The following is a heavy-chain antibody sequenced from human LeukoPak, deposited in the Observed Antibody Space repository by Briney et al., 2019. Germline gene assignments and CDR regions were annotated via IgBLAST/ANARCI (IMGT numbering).Heavy chain of an antibody. J-gene: IGHJ5*02. V-gene: IGHV3-9*01. Sequence: GGSLRLSCAASGFTFSSYSMNWVRQAPGKGLEWVSGISWNSGSIGYADSVKGRFTISRDNAKNSLYLQMNSLRAEDTALYYCAKGGSGYYYGNNWFDPWGQGTLVTVSS. CDR1: GFTFSSYS. CDR3: AKGGSGYYYGNNWFDP. D-gene: IGHD3-22*01. CDR2: ISWNSGSI.